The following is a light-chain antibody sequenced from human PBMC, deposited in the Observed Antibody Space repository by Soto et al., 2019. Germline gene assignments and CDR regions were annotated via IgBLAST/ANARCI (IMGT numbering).Light chain of an antibody. J-gene: IGLJ1*01. CDR1: SSNLGAGYD. Sequence: QSVLTQPPSVSGAPGQRVTISCTGNSSNLGAGYDVHWYQQLPGAAPKLVIFGNRNRPSGVLDRFSGSKSGTSASLAISGLQSEDEADYYCASWDDSLNGLYVFGTGTKVTVL. CDR3: ASWDDSLNGLYV. V-gene: IGLV1-40*01. CDR2: GNR.